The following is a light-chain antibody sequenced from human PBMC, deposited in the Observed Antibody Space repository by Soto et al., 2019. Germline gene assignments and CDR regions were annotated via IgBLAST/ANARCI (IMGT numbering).Light chain of an antibody. V-gene: IGKV3-20*01. J-gene: IGKJ1*01. CDR3: QHYYSSPRT. CDR2: GAS. CDR1: QSVSSNF. Sequence: ENVLTQSPGTLSLSPGERATLSCRASQSVSSNFLAWYQQKPGQAPRLLIYGASNRATGIPDGFSGSGSGTDFTLTISRLEPEDFAVYYCQHYYSSPRTFGQGTKVEIK.